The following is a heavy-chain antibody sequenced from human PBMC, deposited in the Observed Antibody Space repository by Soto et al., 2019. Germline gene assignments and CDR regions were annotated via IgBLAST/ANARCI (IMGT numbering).Heavy chain of an antibody. Sequence: QVQLVHSGAAVKKPGASVKVSCKASGYTFTSYGISWVRQAPGQGLEWTGGISAYNGNTNYAQKLQGRVTMTTDTSTSTAYMELRSLRSDDTAVYYCAREGRRYCSSTSCYKAGYYYYGMDVWGQGTTVTVSS. D-gene: IGHD2-2*02. CDR1: GYTFTSYG. CDR3: AREGRRYCSSTSCYKAGYYYYGMDV. J-gene: IGHJ6*02. CDR2: ISAYNGNT. V-gene: IGHV1-18*04.